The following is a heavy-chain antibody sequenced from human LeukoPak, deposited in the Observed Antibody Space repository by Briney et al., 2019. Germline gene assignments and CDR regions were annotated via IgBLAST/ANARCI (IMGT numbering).Heavy chain of an antibody. CDR1: GFTFSSYA. CDR3: ARDGRYFRPDYYYYMDV. V-gene: IGHV3-30*04. J-gene: IGHJ6*03. CDR2: ISYDGSNK. Sequence: PGGSLRLSCAASGFTFSSYAMHWVRQAPGKGLEWVAVISYDGSNKYYADSVKGRFTISRDNSKNTLYLQMNSLRAEDTAVYYCARDGRYFRPDYYYYMDVWGKGTTVTVSS. D-gene: IGHD3-9*01.